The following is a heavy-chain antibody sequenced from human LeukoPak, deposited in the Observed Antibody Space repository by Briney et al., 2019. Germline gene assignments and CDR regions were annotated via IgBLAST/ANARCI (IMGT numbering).Heavy chain of an antibody. V-gene: IGHV3-43*02. Sequence: PGGSLRLSCAASGFTFDDYAMHWVRQGPGKGLEWVSLITGDGSCTYYADSVKGRFTISRDNSKNSLYLQMNSLRTEDTALYYCAKSYGDFARALDYWGQGTLVTVSS. J-gene: IGHJ4*02. CDR2: ITGDGSCT. D-gene: IGHD4-17*01. CDR3: AKSYGDFARALDY. CDR1: GFTFDDYA.